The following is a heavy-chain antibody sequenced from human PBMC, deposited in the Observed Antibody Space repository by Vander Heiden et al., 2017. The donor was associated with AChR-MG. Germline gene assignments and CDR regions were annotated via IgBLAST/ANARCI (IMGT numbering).Heavy chain of an antibody. CDR3: ARQVGSWTPHYFDY. V-gene: IGHV4-39*01. CDR1: GGSIKANDNH. CDR2: IYYDGST. Sequence: QLQLQESGPGLVKPSETLSLTCTVSGGSIKANDNHWGWLRHPPGKGLEWSGSIYYDGSTYYDPSLGSRVTLSVDTSKSQLSLTLTSVTAADTAVYYCARQVGSWTPHYFDYWGQGTLVTVSS. J-gene: IGHJ4*02. D-gene: IGHD6-13*01.